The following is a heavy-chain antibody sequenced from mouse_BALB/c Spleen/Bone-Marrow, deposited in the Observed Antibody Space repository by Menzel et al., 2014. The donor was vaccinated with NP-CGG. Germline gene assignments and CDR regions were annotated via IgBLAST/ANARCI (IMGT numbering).Heavy chain of an antibody. D-gene: IGHD1-1*02. Sequence: VHVKQSGPELVMPGSSVKMSCKTSGYSFTDYTIHWVKQSHGKSLEWIGGFNPNNGGANYNQKFKDRATLTLDKSSRTAYMEFRSLTFEDSAVCYCARAGWYDYWGQGTTLTVSS. V-gene: IGHV1-22*01. CDR3: ARAGWYDY. J-gene: IGHJ2*01. CDR1: GYSFTDYT. CDR2: FNPNNGGA.